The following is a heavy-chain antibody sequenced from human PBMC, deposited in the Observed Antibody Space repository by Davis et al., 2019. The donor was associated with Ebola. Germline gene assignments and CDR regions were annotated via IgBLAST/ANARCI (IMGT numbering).Heavy chain of an antibody. Sequence: GESLKISCKASGYSFSSYWITWVRQMPGKGLEWMGIIYPGDSETRYSPSFEGQVTISVDKSINTAYLQWSSLKASDTAMYYCAREAVASSEFDYWGQGTLVTVSS. V-gene: IGHV5-51*01. D-gene: IGHD6-19*01. CDR2: IYPGDSET. CDR3: AREAVASSEFDY. J-gene: IGHJ4*02. CDR1: GYSFSSYW.